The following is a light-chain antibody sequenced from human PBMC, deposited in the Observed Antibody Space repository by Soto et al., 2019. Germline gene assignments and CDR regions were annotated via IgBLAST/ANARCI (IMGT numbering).Light chain of an antibody. Sequence: SALTKPPSVSGCPGQSGTISCTWISSNIGAVYDVHWYQQLPGTAPKLLIYGNSNRPSGVPDRFSGSKSGTSASLAITGLQAEDEADYYCQSYDSSLSGYVFGTGTKVTVL. V-gene: IGLV1-40*01. CDR2: GNS. CDR1: SSNIGAVYD. CDR3: QSYDSSLSGYV. J-gene: IGLJ1*01.